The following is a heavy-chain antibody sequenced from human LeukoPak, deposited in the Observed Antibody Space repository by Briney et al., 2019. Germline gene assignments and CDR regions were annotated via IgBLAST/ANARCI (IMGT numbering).Heavy chain of an antibody. V-gene: IGHV4-59*12. Sequence: SETLSLTCTVSGGSISSYYWSWIRQPPGKGLEWIGYIYYSGSTNYNPSLKSRVTISVDTSKNQFSLKLSSVTAADTAVYYCARDGSSTSSPTPFDYWGQGTLVTVSS. CDR3: ARDGSSTSSPTPFDY. CDR1: GGSISSYY. D-gene: IGHD2-2*01. J-gene: IGHJ4*02. CDR2: IYYSGST.